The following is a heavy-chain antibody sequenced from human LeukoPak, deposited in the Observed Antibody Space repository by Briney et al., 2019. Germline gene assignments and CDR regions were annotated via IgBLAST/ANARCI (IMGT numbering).Heavy chain of an antibody. Sequence: SGGSLRLSCAASGFTFSSYAMHWVRQAPGKGLGWVAVISYDGSNKYYADSVKGRFTISRDNSKNTLYLQMNSLRAEDTAVYYCAKDSLWSGYLPDASDIWGQGTMVTVSS. CDR2: ISYDGSNK. V-gene: IGHV3-30-3*01. D-gene: IGHD3-3*01. CDR3: AKDSLWSGYLPDASDI. CDR1: GFTFSSYA. J-gene: IGHJ3*02.